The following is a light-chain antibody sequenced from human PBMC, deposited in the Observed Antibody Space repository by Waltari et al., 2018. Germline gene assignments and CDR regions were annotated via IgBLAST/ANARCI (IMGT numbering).Light chain of an antibody. CDR3: LQSSSLPIT. CDR1: QSIGTS. V-gene: IGKV6-21*02. CDR2: YAS. J-gene: IGKJ5*01. Sequence: EIVLTQSPDFQSVTPKEKVTITCRASQSIGTSLHWYQHKPNQSPKLLIKYASQSISGVPSRFSGSGSETEFTLTINSLEAEDVATYYCLQSSSLPITFGQGTRLEI.